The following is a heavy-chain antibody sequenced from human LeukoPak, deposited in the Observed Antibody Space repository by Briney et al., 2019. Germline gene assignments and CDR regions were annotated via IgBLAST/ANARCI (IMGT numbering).Heavy chain of an antibody. Sequence: PSETLSLTCTVSGGSLSSSSYYWGWIRQPPGKGLEWIGSIYYSGSTYYNPSLESRVTISVDTSKNQFSLKLSSVTAADTAVYYCARHYYGTGWFDPWGQGTLVTVSS. V-gene: IGHV4-39*01. CDR2: IYYSGST. J-gene: IGHJ5*02. CDR1: GGSLSSSSYY. D-gene: IGHD3-10*01. CDR3: ARHYYGTGWFDP.